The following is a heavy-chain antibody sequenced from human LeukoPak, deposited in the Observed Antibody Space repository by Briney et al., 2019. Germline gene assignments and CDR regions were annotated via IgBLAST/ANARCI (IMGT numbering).Heavy chain of an antibody. Sequence: LSLTCTVSGGSISSGDYYWSWIRQPPGKGLEWMAVISYDGSNKYYADSVKGRFTISRDNSKNTLYLQMNSLRAEDTAVYYCARAGNDYYMDVWGKGTTVTVSS. CDR1: GGSISSGD. CDR3: ARAGNDYYMDV. J-gene: IGHJ6*03. D-gene: IGHD4-23*01. CDR2: ISYDGSNK. V-gene: IGHV3-30-3*01.